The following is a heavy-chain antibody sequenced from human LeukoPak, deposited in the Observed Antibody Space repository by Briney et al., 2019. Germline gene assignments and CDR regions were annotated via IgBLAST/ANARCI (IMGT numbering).Heavy chain of an antibody. CDR3: AREDSHFGVARV. CDR1: GYTFTSYG. J-gene: IGHJ4*02. Sequence: ASVKVSCKASGYTFTSYGISWVRQAPGQGLEWMGGIIPIFGTANYAQKFQGRVTITADESTSTAYMELSSLRSEDTAVYYCAREDSHFGVARVWGQGTLVTVSS. CDR2: IIPIFGTA. D-gene: IGHD3-3*01. V-gene: IGHV1-69*13.